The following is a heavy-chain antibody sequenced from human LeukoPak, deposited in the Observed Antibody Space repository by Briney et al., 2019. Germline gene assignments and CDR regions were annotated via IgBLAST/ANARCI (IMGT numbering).Heavy chain of an antibody. CDR3: ARGPQFSGPGWFDP. CDR2: INSDSTNM. J-gene: IGHJ5*02. Sequence: GGSLRLSCVVSGFPFDHYRMNWVRQAPGKGLEWVSSINSDSTNMYYTDSVKGRFTISRDNTKDSLYLQMNSLRAEDTAIYYCARGPQFSGPGWFDPWGQGTLVTVSS. CDR1: GFPFDHYR. V-gene: IGHV3-21*01. D-gene: IGHD3-10*01.